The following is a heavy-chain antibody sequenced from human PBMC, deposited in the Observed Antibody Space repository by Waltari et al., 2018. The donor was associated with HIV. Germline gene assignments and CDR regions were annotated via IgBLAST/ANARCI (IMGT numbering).Heavy chain of an antibody. CDR3: ARSYCSGGSCYRSFDI. Sequence: QVQLVQSGAEVKKPGSSVKVSCKPSGGTCRRYAISWVRQAPGQGLEWMGGIIPIFGTANYAQKFQGRVTITADESTSTAYMELSSLRSEDTAVYYCARSYCSGGSCYRSFDIWGQGTMVTVSS. J-gene: IGHJ3*02. D-gene: IGHD2-15*01. V-gene: IGHV1-69*01. CDR1: GGTCRRYA. CDR2: IIPIFGTA.